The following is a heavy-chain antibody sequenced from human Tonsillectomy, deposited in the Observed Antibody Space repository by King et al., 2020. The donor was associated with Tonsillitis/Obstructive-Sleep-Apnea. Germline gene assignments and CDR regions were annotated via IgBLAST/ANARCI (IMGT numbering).Heavy chain of an antibody. CDR1: GFSLSTSGVG. V-gene: IGHV2-5*02. Sequence: ITLKESGPTLVKPTQTLTLTCTFSGFSLSTSGVGVGWIRQSPGKALEWLALVYWDDDKLYSPSLKSRLTITKDTSKNQVVLTMTNMHPVDTATYYCARQPYSGSYYDHYYYMDVWGKGTTVTVSS. CDR2: VYWDDDK. D-gene: IGHD1-26*01. CDR3: ARQPYSGSYYDHYYYMDV. J-gene: IGHJ6*03.